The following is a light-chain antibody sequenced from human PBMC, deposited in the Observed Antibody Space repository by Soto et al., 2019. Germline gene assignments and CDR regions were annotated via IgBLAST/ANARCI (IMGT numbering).Light chain of an antibody. V-gene: IGLV4-69*01. CDR3: QTWGTGIRV. CDR2: VNNDGSH. J-gene: IGLJ3*02. CDR1: SGHSSFA. Sequence: QPVLTQSPSASASLGASVKLTCTLSSGHSSFAIAWHQQQPEKGPRYLMKVNNDGSHTKGGGIPDRFSGSSSGAERYLTISRLQSEDEADYYCQTWGTGIRVFGGGTKLTVL.